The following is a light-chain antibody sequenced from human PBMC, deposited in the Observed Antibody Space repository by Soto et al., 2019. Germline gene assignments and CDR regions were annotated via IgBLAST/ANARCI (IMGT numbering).Light chain of an antibody. J-gene: IGKJ1*01. V-gene: IGKV3D-15*03. CDR2: QTS. Sequence: IVMTQSPATLSVSPGERATLSCRASQSVSSNLAWYQQKPGQAPRLLIYQTSIRAAGIPARFSASGSGTDFTLTISDVQPEDFALYYCHQRQSWPRTFRQGTKVDIK. CDR1: QSVSSN. CDR3: HQRQSWPRT.